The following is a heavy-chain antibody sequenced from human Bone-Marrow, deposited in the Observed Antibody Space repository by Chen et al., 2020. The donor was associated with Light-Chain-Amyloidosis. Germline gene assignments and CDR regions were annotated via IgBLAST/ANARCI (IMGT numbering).Heavy chain of an antibody. J-gene: IGHJ4*02. CDR2: IYPDDSDA. CDR3: ARRRDGYNVDY. D-gene: IGHD5-12*01. CDR1: GYTFPNYW. Sequence: EVQLEQSGPEVIKPGESLKISCKGSGYTFPNYWIGWVRQMPGKGLEWMGVIYPDDSDARYSPSFEGQATISADKSITTAYLQWRSLKASDTAMYYCARRRDGYNVDYWGQGTLVTVSS. V-gene: IGHV5-51*01.